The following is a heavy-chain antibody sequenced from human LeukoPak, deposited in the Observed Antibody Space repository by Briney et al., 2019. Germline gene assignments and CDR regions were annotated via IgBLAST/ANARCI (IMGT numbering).Heavy chain of an antibody. V-gene: IGHV3-7*03. D-gene: IGHD6-6*01. CDR1: GFTFSGFW. CDR3: ARSSYSSSSSV. Sequence: GGSLRLSCAVSGFTFSGFWMSWSRQAPGKGLEWVASINSDGSEGYYADVVKGRFTISRDNAKNSLYLQIDSLRAEDTAVYYCARSSYSSSSSVWGQGTMVTISS. J-gene: IGHJ3*01. CDR2: INSDGSEG.